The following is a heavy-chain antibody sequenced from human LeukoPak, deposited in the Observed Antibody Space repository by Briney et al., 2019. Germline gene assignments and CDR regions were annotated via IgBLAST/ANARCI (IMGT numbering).Heavy chain of an antibody. J-gene: IGHJ4*02. CDR3: AREEGSSGWWAQNY. CDR2: INHSGNT. V-gene: IGHV4-34*01. D-gene: IGHD6-19*01. CDR1: GGSFSGYY. Sequence: SETLSLTCAVYGGSFSGYYWSWIRQPPGKGLEWIGEINHSGNTNYNPSLEGRVAISVDKSKNQFSLELTSVTAADTAVYYCAREEGSSGWWAQNYWGQGTLVTVSS.